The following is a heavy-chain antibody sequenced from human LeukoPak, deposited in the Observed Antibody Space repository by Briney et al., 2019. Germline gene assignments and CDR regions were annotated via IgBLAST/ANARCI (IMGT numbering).Heavy chain of an antibody. CDR1: GYTFTSYD. Sequence: GASVKVSCKASGYTFTSYDINWVRQATGQGLEWMGWMNPNSGNTGYAQRFQGRVTMTRNTSISTAYMELSSLRSEDTAVYYCARVRVARMDYYYYGMDVWGQGTTVTVSS. CDR3: ARVRVARMDYYYYGMDV. CDR2: MNPNSGNT. J-gene: IGHJ6*02. D-gene: IGHD2-21*01. V-gene: IGHV1-8*01.